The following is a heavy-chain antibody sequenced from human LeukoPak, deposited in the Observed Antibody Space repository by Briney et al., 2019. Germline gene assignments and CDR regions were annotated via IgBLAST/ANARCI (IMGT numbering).Heavy chain of an antibody. V-gene: IGHV3-23*01. CDR3: AKASWVSSADAVL. D-gene: IGHD3-16*01. J-gene: IGHJ4*02. Sequence: GGSLRLSCAASGFTFSSYAMSWVRQAPARGLEWVSSLRGDGETLYADSVKGRFNLSRDESRNTVYLQMNNLRVEDTAVYFCAKASWVSSADAVLWGQGTLVTVSS. CDR1: GFTFSSYA. CDR2: LRGDGET.